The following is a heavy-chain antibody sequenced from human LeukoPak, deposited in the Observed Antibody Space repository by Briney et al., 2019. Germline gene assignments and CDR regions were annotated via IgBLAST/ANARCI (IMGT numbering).Heavy chain of an antibody. CDR2: IYTSGST. Sequence: YPSETLSLTCTVSGGSISSGCYYWSWIRQPAGKGLERIGRIYTSGSTNYNPSLKSRVTISVDTSKNQFSMKLSSVTAADTAVYYCAGPAGTTKYYYMDVWGKGTTVTVSS. CDR1: GGSISSGCYY. D-gene: IGHD4-17*01. V-gene: IGHV4-61*02. J-gene: IGHJ6*03. CDR3: AGPAGTTKYYYMDV.